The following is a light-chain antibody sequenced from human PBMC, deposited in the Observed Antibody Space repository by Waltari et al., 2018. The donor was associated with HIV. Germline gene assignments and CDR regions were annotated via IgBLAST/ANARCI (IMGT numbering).Light chain of an antibody. J-gene: IGLJ3*02. CDR1: RLDLGRFNL. V-gene: IGLV2-23*02. CDR3: CSYAGRSTLV. Sequence: QSALTQPASESGSPGQSIPPSCPRTRLDLGRFNLVSWYQQHPGKAPILMIYEVSKRPSEVSNRFSGSKSGNTASLTISGHEAEDEADYYCCSYAGRSTLVFGGGTKLTVL. CDR2: EVS.